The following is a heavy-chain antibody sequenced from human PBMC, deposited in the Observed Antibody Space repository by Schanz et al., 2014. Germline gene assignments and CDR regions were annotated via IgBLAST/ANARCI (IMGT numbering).Heavy chain of an antibody. J-gene: IGHJ4*02. D-gene: IGHD3-10*01. CDR3: VSSGSYSSYAL. CDR1: GFTFTNYA. CDR2: ISDSGDTA. Sequence: VHLLESGGGLVEPGGSLRLSCAASGFTFTNYAMSWVRQAPGKGLEWVSLISDSGDTAYYADSVKGRFTISRDNFKGALYLQMSSLRAEDTAVYHCVSSGSYSSYALWGQGTLVTVSS. V-gene: IGHV3-23*01.